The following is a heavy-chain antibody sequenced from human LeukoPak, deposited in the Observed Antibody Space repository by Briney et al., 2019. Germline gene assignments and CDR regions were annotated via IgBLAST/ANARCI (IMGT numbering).Heavy chain of an antibody. CDR2: ISYDGSNK. Sequence: GRSLRLSCAASGFTFSSYAMHWVRQAPGKGLEWVAVISYDGSNKYYADSVKGRFTISRDNSKNTLYLQISSLKAEDTAVYYCARSHSSSYIVRDGMDVWGQGTTVTVSS. V-gene: IGHV3-30-3*01. CDR1: GFTFSSYA. J-gene: IGHJ6*02. CDR3: ARSHSSSYIVRDGMDV. D-gene: IGHD6-13*01.